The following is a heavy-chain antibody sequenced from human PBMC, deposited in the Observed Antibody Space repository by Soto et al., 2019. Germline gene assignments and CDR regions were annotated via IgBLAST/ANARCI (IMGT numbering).Heavy chain of an antibody. V-gene: IGHV6-1*01. Sequence: SQTLSLTCAISGDSVSSNSAAWNWIRQSPSRGLEWLGRTYYRSKWYNDYAVSVKSRITINPDTSKNQFSLQLNSVTPEDTAVYYCARELVNPMRRGWFSWDAFDIWGQGTMVTVSS. CDR3: ARELVNPMRRGWFSWDAFDI. CDR1: GDSVSSNSAA. D-gene: IGHD6-19*01. CDR2: TYYRSKWYN. J-gene: IGHJ3*02.